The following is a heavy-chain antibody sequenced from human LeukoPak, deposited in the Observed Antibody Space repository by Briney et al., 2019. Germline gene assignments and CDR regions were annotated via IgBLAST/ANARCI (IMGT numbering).Heavy chain of an antibody. V-gene: IGHV4-61*01. D-gene: IGHD6-19*01. CDR1: GCSVSSGSYY. CDR3: ARYLQWLVPRGYYFDY. J-gene: IGHJ4*02. CDR2: IYYSGST. Sequence: SETLSLTCTVSGCSVSSGSYYWSWIRQPPGKGLEWIGYIYYSGSTNYNPSLKSRVTISVDTSKNQFSLKLSSVTAADTAVYYCARYLQWLVPRGYYFDYWGQGTLVTVSS.